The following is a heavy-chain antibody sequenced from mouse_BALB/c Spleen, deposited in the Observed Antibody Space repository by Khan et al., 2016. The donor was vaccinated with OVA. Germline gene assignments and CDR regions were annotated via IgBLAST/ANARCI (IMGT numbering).Heavy chain of an antibody. Sequence: QVQLQQPGAELERPGASVNLSCKASGYTFTNYWINWVKQRPGQGFEWIGNIYPSDRYTNYTQKFRERATLTVDNSASTAYMQLSSPTYEDTAVCCCTSGDPRNLDYWGQGTTLTVSS. D-gene: IGHD2-13*01. CDR3: TSGDPRNLDY. V-gene: IGHV1-69*02. CDR1: GYTFTNYW. CDR2: IYPSDRYT. J-gene: IGHJ2*01.